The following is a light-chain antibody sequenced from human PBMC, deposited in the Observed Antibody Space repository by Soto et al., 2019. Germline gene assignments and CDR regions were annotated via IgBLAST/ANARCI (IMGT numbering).Light chain of an antibody. CDR1: QSISTW. V-gene: IGKV1-5*03. CDR3: QQSYNPPLS. J-gene: IGKJ4*01. CDR2: KAS. Sequence: DIQITQAPSTRSASGGDRATMTCRASQSISTWLSWYQQKQGKAPKVLIYKASNLQSGVSSRFSGSGSGTEFTLPISSLQPEDLETYFCQQSYNPPLSFGRGTKVDIK.